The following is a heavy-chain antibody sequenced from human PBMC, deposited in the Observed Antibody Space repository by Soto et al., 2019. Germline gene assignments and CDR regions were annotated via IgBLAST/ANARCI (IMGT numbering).Heavy chain of an antibody. CDR3: ASLKYSSGWYGDFQH. Sequence: EVQLVESGGGLVKPGGSLRLSCAASGFTFSSYSMNWVRQAPGKGLEWVSSISSSSSYIYYADSVKGRFTISRDNAKNSRYLQMNSLRAEDTAVYYCASLKYSSGWYGDFQHWGQGTLVTVSS. CDR1: GFTFSSYS. V-gene: IGHV3-21*01. CDR2: ISSSSSYI. J-gene: IGHJ1*01. D-gene: IGHD6-19*01.